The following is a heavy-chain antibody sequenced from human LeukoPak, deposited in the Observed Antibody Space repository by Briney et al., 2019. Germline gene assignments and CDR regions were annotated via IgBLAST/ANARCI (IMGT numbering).Heavy chain of an antibody. J-gene: IGHJ4*02. Sequence: GGSLRLSCAASGFTLSDYAMAWVRQAPGKGLEWVSSISSSGNTYYADSVKGRLTISRDNSKNTLYLQMNSLRAEDTAVYYCVRGLRGNYDYWGQGTLVTVSS. CDR1: GFTLSDYA. D-gene: IGHD1-7*01. CDR2: ISSSGNT. CDR3: VRGLRGNYDY. V-gene: IGHV3-23*01.